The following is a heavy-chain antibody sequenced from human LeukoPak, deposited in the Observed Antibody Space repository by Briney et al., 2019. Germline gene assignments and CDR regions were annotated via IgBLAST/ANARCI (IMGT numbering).Heavy chain of an antibody. V-gene: IGHV3-7*01. D-gene: IGHD5-18*01. Sequence: GGSLRLSCAASGFTFSSYWMSWVRQAPGRGLEWVANIKQDGSEKYYVDSVKGRFTISRDNAKNSLYLQMNSLRAEDTAVYYCARDRGYSYGRPFDYWDQGTLVTVSS. CDR3: ARDRGYSYGRPFDY. J-gene: IGHJ4*02. CDR2: IKQDGSEK. CDR1: GFTFSSYW.